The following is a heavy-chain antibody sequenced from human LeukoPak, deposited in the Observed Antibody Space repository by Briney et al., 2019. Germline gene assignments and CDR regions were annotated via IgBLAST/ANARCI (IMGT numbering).Heavy chain of an antibody. CDR2: IYYSGST. CDR1: GGSINSYY. Sequence: PSETLSFTCTVSGGSINSYYWSWIRQPPGKGLEWIGYIYYSGSTKYNPSLKSRVTVSVDTSKNQFSLKLNSVTAADTAVYYCARQRGGSYLDAFDIWGQGTMVTVSS. V-gene: IGHV4-59*08. D-gene: IGHD1-26*01. J-gene: IGHJ3*02. CDR3: ARQRGGSYLDAFDI.